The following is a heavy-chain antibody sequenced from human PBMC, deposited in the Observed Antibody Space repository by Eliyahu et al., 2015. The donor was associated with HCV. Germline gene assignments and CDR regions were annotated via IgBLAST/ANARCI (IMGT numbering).Heavy chain of an antibody. V-gene: IGHV3-30-3*01. CDR2: ISSDGSNK. J-gene: IGHJ3*02. CDR1: GFTFSSYA. CDR3: AKDRSFLWFGEFDI. D-gene: IGHD3-10*01. Sequence: QVQLVESGGGVVQPGGSLRLSCVASGFTFSSYALNWVRQAPGKGLEWMSLISSDGSNKDYADSVKGRFTISRDNSKNSVYLQMNSLRPEDTAVYYCAKDRSFLWFGEFDIWGQGTMVAVSS.